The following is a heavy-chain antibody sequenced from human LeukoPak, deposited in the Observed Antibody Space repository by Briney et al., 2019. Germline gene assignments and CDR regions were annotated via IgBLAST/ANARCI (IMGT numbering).Heavy chain of an antibody. D-gene: IGHD5-12*01. Sequence: SETLSLTCTVSGGSMNDYYWNWIRQPPEKGLERIGYIYYTGSTNYNPSVKSRVSISIDTSKNQFSLSLSSVTAADTALYYCARDRGSGYDYWGQGTLVTVSS. V-gene: IGHV4-59*01. CDR1: GGSMNDYY. CDR2: IYYTGST. J-gene: IGHJ4*02. CDR3: ARDRGSGYDY.